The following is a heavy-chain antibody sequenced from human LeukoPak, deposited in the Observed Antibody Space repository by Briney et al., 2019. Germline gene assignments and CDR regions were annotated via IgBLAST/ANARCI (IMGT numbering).Heavy chain of an antibody. Sequence: GGSLRLSCAASGFTFSSYSMNWVRQAPGKGLEWVSSISSSSSYIYYADSVKGRFTISRDNAKNSLYLQMNSLRAEDTASYHCARLIAAHNWFDPWGQGTLVTVSS. J-gene: IGHJ5*02. CDR3: ARLIAAHNWFDP. CDR1: GFTFSSYS. CDR2: ISSSSSYI. D-gene: IGHD6-13*01. V-gene: IGHV3-21*04.